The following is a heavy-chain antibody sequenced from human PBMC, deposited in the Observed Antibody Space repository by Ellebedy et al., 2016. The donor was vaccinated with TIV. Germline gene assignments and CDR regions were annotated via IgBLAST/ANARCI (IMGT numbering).Heavy chain of an antibody. V-gene: IGHV3-21*01. CDR2: ISSSSSYI. CDR3: AKDLDEVAGTYYYYGMDV. D-gene: IGHD6-19*01. Sequence: GGSLRLXCAASGFTFSSCSMNWVRQAPGKGLEWVSSISSSSSYIYYADSVKGRFTISRDNAKNSLYLQMNSLRAEDTAVYYCAKDLDEVAGTYYYYGMDVWGQGTTVTVSS. J-gene: IGHJ6*02. CDR1: GFTFSSCS.